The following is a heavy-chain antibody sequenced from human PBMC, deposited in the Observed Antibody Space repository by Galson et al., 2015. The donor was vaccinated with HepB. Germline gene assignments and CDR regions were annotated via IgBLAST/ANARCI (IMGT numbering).Heavy chain of an antibody. D-gene: IGHD1-1*01. V-gene: IGHV3-23*01. CDR1: RFSLSSSD. CDR2: IHYRGGHT. Sequence: SLRLSCAASRFSLSSSDMNWFRQAPGKGLEWVSNIHYRGGHTSYADSVKGRFTISRDNSKNTLFLQMNALRVEDTAIYYCAKDPNLESGYWGQGILVTVSS. CDR3: AKDPNLESGY. J-gene: IGHJ4*02.